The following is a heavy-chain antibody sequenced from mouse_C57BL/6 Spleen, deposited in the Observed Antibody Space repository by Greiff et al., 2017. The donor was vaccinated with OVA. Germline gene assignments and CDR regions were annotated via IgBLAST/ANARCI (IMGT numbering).Heavy chain of an antibody. Sequence: EVQLQQSGPELVKPGDSVKISCKASGYSFTGYFMNWVMQSHGKSLEWIGRINPYNGDTFYNQKLKGKATLTVDKSSSTAHMELRSLTSEDSAVYYCARPPLYYDYVFDYWGQGTTLTVSS. D-gene: IGHD2-4*01. CDR2: INPYNGDT. V-gene: IGHV1-20*01. CDR1: GYSFTGYF. CDR3: ARPPLYYDYVFDY. J-gene: IGHJ2*01.